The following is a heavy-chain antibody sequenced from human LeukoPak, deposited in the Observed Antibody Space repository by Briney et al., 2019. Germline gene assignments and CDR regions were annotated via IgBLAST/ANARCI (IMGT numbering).Heavy chain of an antibody. D-gene: IGHD3-22*01. CDR1: GFTFSNCW. V-gene: IGHV3-74*01. CDR3: ARDLGQYYDTSDNWFDP. J-gene: IGHJ5*02. Sequence: GGSLRLSCAASGFTFSNCWMHWVRQAPGKGLVWVSRINSDGINTSYADSVKGRFTISRDNAKNTLNLQMNSLRAEDTAVYYCARDLGQYYDTSDNWFDPWGPGTLVTVSS. CDR2: INSDGINT.